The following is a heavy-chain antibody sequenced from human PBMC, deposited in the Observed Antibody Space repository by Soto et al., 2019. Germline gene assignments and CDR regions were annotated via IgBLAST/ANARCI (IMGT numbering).Heavy chain of an antibody. V-gene: IGHV1-69*06. CDR1: GGTFSSNP. CDR2: IIPIFATP. CDR3: ARDLSAVKRVESVKYYCMDV. J-gene: IGHJ6*02. D-gene: IGHD4-17*01. Sequence: QVQLMQSGAEVRKPGSSVTVSCKASGGTFSSNPISWVRQAPGQGLEWMGGIIPIFATPHYARRFLDRVTLTADRSTNTAYMELTGLTSEDTAIYYCARDLSAVKRVESVKYYCMDVWGQGTTVTVS.